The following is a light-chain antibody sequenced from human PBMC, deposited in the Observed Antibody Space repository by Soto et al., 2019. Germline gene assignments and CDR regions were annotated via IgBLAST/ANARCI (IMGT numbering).Light chain of an antibody. CDR3: QHHSNWPPIFT. V-gene: IGKV3-11*01. CDR2: DTS. J-gene: IGKJ3*01. Sequence: EIVLTQSPATLSLSPGERATLSCRASQSVSSDLVWYQQKPGQAPRLLIYDTSNRATGIPARFSGSGSGTDFILTISSLEPEDFAVYYCQHHSNWPPIFTFGPGTKVDIK. CDR1: QSVSSD.